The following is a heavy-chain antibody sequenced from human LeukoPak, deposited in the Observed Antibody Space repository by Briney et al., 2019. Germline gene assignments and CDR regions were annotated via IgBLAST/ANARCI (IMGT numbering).Heavy chain of an antibody. CDR2: IYYSGST. CDR1: GGSLSGYY. Sequence: SQTLSLTCTVSGGSLSGYYWNWIRQPPGKGLEWIGYIYYSGSTNYNPSLKSRVTMSVDTSKNQFSLKLSSVTAADTAVYYCARGPSTSSNWYPAFDYWGQGTLVTVSS. V-gene: IGHV4-59*01. CDR3: ARGPSTSSNWYPAFDY. D-gene: IGHD6-13*01. J-gene: IGHJ4*02.